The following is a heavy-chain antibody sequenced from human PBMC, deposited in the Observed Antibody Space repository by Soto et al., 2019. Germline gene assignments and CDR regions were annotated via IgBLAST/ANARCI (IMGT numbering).Heavy chain of an antibody. CDR3: SSLLPYYFCSGGTCNIDY. Sequence: GGSLRLSCAASGFTVSSNYMSWVRQAPGKGLEWISIIYSAGNTYYADSVKGRFTISRDNSKNTLYLQMNSLSAEDTALYYCSSLLPYYFCSGGTCNIDYWGHGTLVTVSS. J-gene: IGHJ4*01. V-gene: IGHV3-66*01. CDR2: IYSAGNT. CDR1: GFTVSSNY. D-gene: IGHD2-15*01.